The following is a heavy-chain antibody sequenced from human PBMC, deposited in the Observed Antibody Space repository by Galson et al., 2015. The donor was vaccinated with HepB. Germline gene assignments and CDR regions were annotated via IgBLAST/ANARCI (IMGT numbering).Heavy chain of an antibody. CDR2: SRDRGKSYTT. V-gene: IGHV3-72*01. J-gene: IGHJ4*02. CDR1: GFRFSDHY. CDR3: VRWLREDLDS. D-gene: IGHD6-19*01. Sequence: SLRLSCAASGFRFSDHYVDWVRQAPGKGLDWVGRSRDRGKSYTTEYAASVKGRFTISRDDSKNSVYLQMNSLRTEDTAMYYCVRWLREDLDSWGQGTLVTVSS.